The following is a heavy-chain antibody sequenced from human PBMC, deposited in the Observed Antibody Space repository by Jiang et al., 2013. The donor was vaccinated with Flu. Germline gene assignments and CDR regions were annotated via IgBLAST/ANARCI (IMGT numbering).Heavy chain of an antibody. Sequence: SFGMHWVRQAPGQGLEWMGWISSYNGDTKYAQKFQGRVTMTTDTSTSTAYMELRSLTSDDTAVYYCAREGYYDILTGTDYWGQGTLVTVSS. CDR2: ISSYNGDT. J-gene: IGHJ4*02. D-gene: IGHD3-9*01. CDR3: AREGYYDILTGTDY. CDR1: SFG. V-gene: IGHV1-18*01.